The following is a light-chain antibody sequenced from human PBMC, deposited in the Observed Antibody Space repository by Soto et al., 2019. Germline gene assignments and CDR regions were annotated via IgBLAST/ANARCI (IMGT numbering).Light chain of an antibody. CDR3: QQYARSPIT. V-gene: IGKV3-20*01. CDR2: GAS. J-gene: IGKJ5*01. CDR1: QNIDNNY. Sequence: EIVFTQSPVTLALSPGERATLFCRASQNIDNNYLGWFQEKPGQAPRLLIYGASSRATGIPDRFSGSGSGTDFSLTISRLEPEDSAVYYCQQYARSPITFGQGTRLEIK.